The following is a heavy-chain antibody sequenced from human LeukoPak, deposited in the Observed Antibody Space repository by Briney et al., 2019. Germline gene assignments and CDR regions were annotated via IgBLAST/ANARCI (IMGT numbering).Heavy chain of an antibody. CDR1: GFTFSDYY. D-gene: IGHD6-6*01. V-gene: IGHV3-11*01. CDR3: ARDQAAHPEGYYYYGMDV. Sequence: PGGSLRLSCAACGFTFSDYYMSWIRQAPGKGMEWVSYISSSGSTIYYADSVKGRFTISRDNAKNSLYLQMNSLRAEDTAVYYCARDQAAHPEGYYYYGMDVWGQGTTVTVSS. CDR2: ISSSGSTI. J-gene: IGHJ6*02.